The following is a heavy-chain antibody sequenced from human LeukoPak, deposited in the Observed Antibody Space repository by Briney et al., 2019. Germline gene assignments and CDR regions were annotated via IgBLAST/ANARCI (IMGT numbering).Heavy chain of an antibody. CDR1: GFTFSSYW. V-gene: IGHV3-7*01. Sequence: GGSLRLSCAASGFTFSSYWMRWGRQARGKGLEGGANRKEGGSEKYYVDSVKGRFTISRDNAKNSLYLQMNSLRGEDTAVYYRARDLFGSGSYASYWGQGTLVTVSS. D-gene: IGHD3-10*01. CDR2: RKEGGSEK. CDR3: ARDLFGSGSYASY. J-gene: IGHJ4*02.